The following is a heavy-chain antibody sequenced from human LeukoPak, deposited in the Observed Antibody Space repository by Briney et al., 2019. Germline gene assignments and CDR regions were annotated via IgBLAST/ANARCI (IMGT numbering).Heavy chain of an antibody. D-gene: IGHD3-22*01. J-gene: IGHJ1*01. CDR3: ARALYYDSSGYYSSSYYYFQH. V-gene: IGHV1-2*02. CDR2: INPNSGGT. CDR1: GYTFTSYY. Sequence: GASVKVSCKASGYTFTSYYLHWVRQAPGQGLEWMGWINPNSGGTNYAQKFRGRVTMTRDTSISTAYMELSRLRSDDTAEYYCARALYYDSSGYYSSSYYYFQHWGQGTLVTVSS.